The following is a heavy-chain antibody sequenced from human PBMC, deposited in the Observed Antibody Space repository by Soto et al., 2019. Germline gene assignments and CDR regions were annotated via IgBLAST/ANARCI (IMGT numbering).Heavy chain of an antibody. D-gene: IGHD6-25*01. J-gene: IGHJ3*02. CDR3: ARIQIAAYAFDI. CDR2: SSNSGGYI. V-gene: IGHV3-11*06. CDR1: GFTLSDYF. Sequence: VQLVESGGGMVRPGGSLRLSCAASGFTLSDYFMAWVRQSPRRGLEWISSSSNSGGYITYADSVRGGFTISRDNAKSSLYLQMNSLRAEDSAMYYCARIQIAAYAFDIWGQGALVTVSS.